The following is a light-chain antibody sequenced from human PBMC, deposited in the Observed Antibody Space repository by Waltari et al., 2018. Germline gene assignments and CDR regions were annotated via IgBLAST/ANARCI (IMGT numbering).Light chain of an antibody. CDR1: SSDVGGYNF. V-gene: IGLV2-14*03. J-gene: IGLJ2*01. CDR2: DVT. Sequence: QSALTQPASVSGFPGQSITISCTGTSSDVGGYNFVSWYQQHPGKAPKLLIYDVTNPPSGVSHRFSASKSGNTASLTISGLQAEDEADYYCSSYTSRNTVVFGGGTTLTVL. CDR3: SSYTSRNTVV.